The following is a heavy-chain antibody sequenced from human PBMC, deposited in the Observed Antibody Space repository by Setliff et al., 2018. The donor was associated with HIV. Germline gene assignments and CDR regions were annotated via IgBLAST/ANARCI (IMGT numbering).Heavy chain of an antibody. D-gene: IGHD3-16*01. CDR2: IYNSGIT. V-gene: IGHV4-4*02. J-gene: IGHJ4*02. CDR1: GGAIDDINW. Sequence: SETLSLTCAVSGGAIDDINWWNWVRQSPGKGLEWIGYIYNSGITNYNPSLESRVTISVDRSKNQFSLKLSSVTAADTAVYYCARGALGTFDYWGQGTLVTVSS. CDR3: ARGALGTFDY.